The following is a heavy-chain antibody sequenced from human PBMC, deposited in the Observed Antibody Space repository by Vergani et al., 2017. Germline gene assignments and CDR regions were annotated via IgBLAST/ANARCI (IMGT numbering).Heavy chain of an antibody. CDR3: AKLGSIYDILTGYSPFDY. CDR2: ISGSGGST. J-gene: IGHJ4*02. D-gene: IGHD3-9*01. V-gene: IGHV3-23*01. CDR1: GFTFSSYA. Sequence: EVQLLESGGGLVQPGGSLRLSCAASGFTFSSYAMSWVRQAPGKGLEWVSAISGSGGSTYYADSVKGRFTISRDNSKKTLYLQMNSLRAEDTAVYYCAKLGSIYDILTGYSPFDYWGQGTLVTVSS.